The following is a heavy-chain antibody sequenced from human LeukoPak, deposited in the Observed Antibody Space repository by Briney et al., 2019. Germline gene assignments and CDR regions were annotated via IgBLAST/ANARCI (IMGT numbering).Heavy chain of an antibody. CDR2: LHRDGSV. Sequence: GGSLRLTCAASGFTVSDNNMIWVRQAPGKGLEWVSTLHRDGSVRYADSVNGRFTISRDDSKNTLSLQMSSLRDEDTAVYYCVRVHGGGYWGQGTLVTVSS. CDR1: GFTVSDNN. CDR3: VRVHGGGY. J-gene: IGHJ4*02. D-gene: IGHD3-16*01. V-gene: IGHV3-53*01.